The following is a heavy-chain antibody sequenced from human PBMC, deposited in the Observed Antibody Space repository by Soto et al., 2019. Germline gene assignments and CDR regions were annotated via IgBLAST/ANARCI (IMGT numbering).Heavy chain of an antibody. CDR2: IYHSGST. CDR3: ARVTGSYYYDMDV. Sequence: SETLSLTCAVSGGSISSSNWWSWVRQPPGKGLEWIGEIYHSGSTNYNPSLKRRVTISVDKSKNQFSLKLSSVTAADTAVYYCARVTGSYYYDMDVWGQGNTLTVSS. V-gene: IGHV4-4*02. D-gene: IGHD3-10*01. J-gene: IGHJ6*02. CDR1: GGSISSSNW.